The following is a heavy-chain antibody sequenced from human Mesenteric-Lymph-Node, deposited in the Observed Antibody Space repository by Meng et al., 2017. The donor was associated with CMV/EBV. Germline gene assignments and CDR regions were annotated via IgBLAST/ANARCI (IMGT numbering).Heavy chain of an antibody. CDR2: ISSRGTSM. D-gene: IGHD2-15*01. CDR1: GFTFSDFE. V-gene: IGHV3-48*03. CDR3: ARSQYCSDDSCSGIDY. J-gene: IGHJ4*02. Sequence: GESLKISCEASGFTFSDFEMNWVRQAPGKGLEWISYISSRGTSMYNADSLKGRFSVSRDNAKNSLFLQMNGLRVEDTAVYYCARSQYCSDDSCSGIDYWGQGTLVTVSS.